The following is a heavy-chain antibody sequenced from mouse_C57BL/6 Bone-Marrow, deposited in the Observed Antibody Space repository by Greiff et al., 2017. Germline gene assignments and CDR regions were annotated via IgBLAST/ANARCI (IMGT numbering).Heavy chain of an antibody. CDR1: GFNIKDYY. J-gene: IGHJ3*01. D-gene: IGHD1-1*01. V-gene: IGHV14-2*01. Sequence: VQLKESGAELVKPGASVTLSCTASGFNIKDYYMHWVKQRTEQGLEWIGRIDPEDGETKYAPKFQGKATITADTSSNTAYLQLSSLTSEDTAVYYGARDGSSYQFAYWGQGTLVTVSA. CDR2: IDPEDGET. CDR3: ARDGSSYQFAY.